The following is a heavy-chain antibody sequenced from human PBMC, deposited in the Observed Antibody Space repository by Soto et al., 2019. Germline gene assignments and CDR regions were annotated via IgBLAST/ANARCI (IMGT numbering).Heavy chain of an antibody. J-gene: IGHJ4*02. D-gene: IGHD1-26*01. V-gene: IGHV3-7*04. Sequence: EVHLVESGGGLVQTGGSLRLSCAIFESTVSRDWMNWVRQAPGKGLEWVAHLNQDGSEKYYVVSGKGPFTIARDNAKKPLYHKMNSLIPADTPMYDCSGGVGDAFGGQGTLVTVSS. CDR2: LNQDGSEK. CDR1: ESTVSRDW. CDR3: SGGVGDAF.